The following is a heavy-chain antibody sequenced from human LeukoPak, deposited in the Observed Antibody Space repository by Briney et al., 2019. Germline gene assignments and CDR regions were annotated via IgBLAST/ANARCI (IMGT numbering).Heavy chain of an antibody. CDR2: ISGSGGST. J-gene: IGHJ6*03. CDR1: GFTFSSYA. Sequence: GGSLRLSCAASGFTFSSYAMSWVRQAPGKGLEWVSAISGSGGSTYYADSVKGRFTISRDNSKNTLYLQMNSLRAEDTAVYYCARVFHYYYYYMDVWGKGTTVTISS. V-gene: IGHV3-23*01. CDR3: ARVFHYYYYYMDV.